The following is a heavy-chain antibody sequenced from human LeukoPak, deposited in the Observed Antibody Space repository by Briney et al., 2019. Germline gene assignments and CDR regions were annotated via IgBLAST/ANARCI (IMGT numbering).Heavy chain of an antibody. Sequence: PSETLSLTCTVSGASVSSSDFYWNWIRQPAGKGLEWIGRGYASGTTDYNPSLESRVTISVDTSKNHFSLRLRSVTAADTAVYYCAREPADYVRGSFSDYWGQGILVTVSS. V-gene: IGHV4-61*02. D-gene: IGHD3-16*01. CDR2: GYASGTT. CDR1: GASVSSSDFY. CDR3: AREPADYVRGSFSDY. J-gene: IGHJ4*02.